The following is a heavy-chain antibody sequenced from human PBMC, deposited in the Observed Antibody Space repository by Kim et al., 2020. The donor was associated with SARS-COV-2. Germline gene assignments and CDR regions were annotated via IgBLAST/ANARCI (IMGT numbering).Heavy chain of an antibody. Sequence: SETLSLTCTVSGGSISSYYWSWIRQPPGKGLEWIGYIYYSGSTNYNPSLKSRVTISVDTSKNQFSLKLSSVTAADTAVYYCARVGIAVAGDRGARYYYGMDVWGQGTTVTVSS. CDR2: IYYSGST. CDR3: ARVGIAVAGDRGARYYYGMDV. V-gene: IGHV4-59*13. D-gene: IGHD6-19*01. J-gene: IGHJ6*02. CDR1: GGSISSYY.